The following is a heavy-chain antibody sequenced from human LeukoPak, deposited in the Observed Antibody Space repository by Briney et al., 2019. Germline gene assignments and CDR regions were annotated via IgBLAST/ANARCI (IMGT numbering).Heavy chain of an antibody. D-gene: IGHD6-19*01. CDR2: IYSSGST. CDR1: GASISSGSNY. J-gene: IGHJ3*02. Sequence: SETLSLTCSVSGASISSGSNYWGWIRQPPGKTLEWIGSIYSSGSTYYNSSLQSRVIIIIDTPKNHFSLTLSSVTAADTAVYYCVEAVAGTSYAFDIWGQGTMVTVSS. V-gene: IGHV4-39*07. CDR3: VEAVAGTSYAFDI.